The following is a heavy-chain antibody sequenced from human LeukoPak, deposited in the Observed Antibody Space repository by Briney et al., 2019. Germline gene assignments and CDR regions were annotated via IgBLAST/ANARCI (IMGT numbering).Heavy chain of an antibody. Sequence: GGSLRLSCAASGFTFSTSWMHWVRQAPGKGLVWVSLISSDGSTIIYADSVKGRLTISRDNAKSTLYLQMNSLRAEDTAVYYCARRSASGSYYFFDYWGQGTLVTVSS. CDR2: ISSDGSTI. CDR3: ARRSASGSYYFFDY. J-gene: IGHJ4*02. V-gene: IGHV3-74*01. CDR1: GFTFSTSW. D-gene: IGHD3-10*01.